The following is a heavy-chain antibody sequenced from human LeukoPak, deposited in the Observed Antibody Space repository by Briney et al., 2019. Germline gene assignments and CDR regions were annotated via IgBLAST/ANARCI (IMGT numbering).Heavy chain of an antibody. D-gene: IGHD3-10*01. CDR3: ARXSAXGSGNYYDY. CDR1: GDSVSTNSAV. Sequence: LSLXXAXSGDSVSTNSAVWNWIRQSPSRGLEWLGRTYYGSKWYTDYAVSVKSRITINPDTSKNQLSLHLKSVTTEDTAGEXXARXSAXGSGNYYDYWGQGTLVTVSS. V-gene: IGHV6-1*01. CDR2: TYYGSKWYT. J-gene: IGHJ4*02.